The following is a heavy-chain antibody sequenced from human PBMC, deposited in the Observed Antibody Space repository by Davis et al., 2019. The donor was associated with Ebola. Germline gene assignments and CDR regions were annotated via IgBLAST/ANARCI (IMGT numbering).Heavy chain of an antibody. CDR3: ARASSGWYFDY. D-gene: IGHD6-19*01. J-gene: IGHJ4*02. V-gene: IGHV1-69*04. CDR1: GYTFTNYG. CDR2: IIPILGIA. Sequence: SVKVSCKASGYTFTNYGITWVRQAPGQGLEWMGRIIPILGIANYAQKFQGRVTITADKSTSTAYMELSSLRSEDTAVYYCARASSGWYFDYWGQGTLVTVSS.